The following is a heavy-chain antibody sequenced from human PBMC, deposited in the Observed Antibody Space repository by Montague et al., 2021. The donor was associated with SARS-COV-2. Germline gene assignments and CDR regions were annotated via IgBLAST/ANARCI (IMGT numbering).Heavy chain of an antibody. D-gene: IGHD6-13*01. CDR1: GGSISSSTYY. Sequence: SETLSLTCTVSGGSISSSTYYWAWIRQRPGKGLEWIGSNSYRGSNNYNPSLKNRIFISADTSKKQLSLTLTSVTAADTAVYYCATQEDPSSWIPGTFAFWGQGTLLSVSS. J-gene: IGHJ4*02. CDR2: NSYRGSN. V-gene: IGHV4-39*01. CDR3: ATQEDPSSWIPGTFAF.